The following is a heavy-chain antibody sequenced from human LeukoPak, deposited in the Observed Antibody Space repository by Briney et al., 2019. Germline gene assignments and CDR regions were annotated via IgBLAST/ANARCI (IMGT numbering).Heavy chain of an antibody. Sequence: SETLSLTCTVSGGSISSYYWSWIRQPPGKGLERIWYIYYSGSTNYNPSLKSRVTISVDTSKNQFSLKLSSVTAADTAVYYCARSMYSSGWATYYSYGMNVWGQGTTVTVSS. CDR3: ARSMYSSGWATYYSYGMNV. CDR2: IYYSGST. V-gene: IGHV4-59*08. J-gene: IGHJ6*02. D-gene: IGHD6-19*01. CDR1: GGSISSYY.